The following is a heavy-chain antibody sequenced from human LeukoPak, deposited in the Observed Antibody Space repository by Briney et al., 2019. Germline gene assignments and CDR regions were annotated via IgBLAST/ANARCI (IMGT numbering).Heavy chain of an antibody. CDR1: GFTVSSTY. CDR2: IYSGGNT. CDR3: ARALSSGYSSSLFDY. J-gene: IGHJ4*01. D-gene: IGHD6-13*01. V-gene: IGHV3-53*01. Sequence: GGSLRLSCAASGFTVSSTYMSWVRQAPGKGLEWVSVIYSGGNTYYADSVKGRFTISRDNSKNTLYLQMNSLRAEDTAVYYCARALSSGYSSSLFDYCGHGTLVIVSS.